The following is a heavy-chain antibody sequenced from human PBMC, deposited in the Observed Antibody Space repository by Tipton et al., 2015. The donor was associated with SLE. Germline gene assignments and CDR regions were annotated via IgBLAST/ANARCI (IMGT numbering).Heavy chain of an antibody. CDR3: ASRGVPDAFDI. J-gene: IGHJ3*02. D-gene: IGHD3-10*01. Sequence: TLSLTCTVSGGSISSYYWSWIRQPPGKGLEWIGYIYYSGSTIHNPSLKSRVTMSVDTSKNQFSLKLSSVTAADTAVYYCASRGVPDAFDIWGQGTMVTVSS. CDR1: GGSISSYY. V-gene: IGHV4-59*12. CDR2: IYYSGST.